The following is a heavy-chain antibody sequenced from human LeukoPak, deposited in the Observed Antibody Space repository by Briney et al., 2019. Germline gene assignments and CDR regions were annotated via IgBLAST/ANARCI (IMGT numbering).Heavy chain of an antibody. CDR3: AKDFLYYYGSGSYIGYFDY. J-gene: IGHJ4*02. Sequence: PGGSLRLSCAASGFTFSSYAMSWVRQAPGKGLEWVSAISGSGGSTYYADSVKGRFTISRDNSKNTLYLQMNSLRAEDTAVYYCAKDFLYYYGSGSYIGYFDYWGQGTLVTVSS. CDR1: GFTFSSYA. CDR2: ISGSGGST. D-gene: IGHD3-10*01. V-gene: IGHV3-23*01.